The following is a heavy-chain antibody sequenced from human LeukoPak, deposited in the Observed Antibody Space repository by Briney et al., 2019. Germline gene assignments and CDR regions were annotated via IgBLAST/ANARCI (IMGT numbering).Heavy chain of an antibody. D-gene: IGHD6-19*01. CDR2: IFYSGST. CDR3: ASGQWPLGAFDI. J-gene: IGHJ3*02. CDR1: RGSISSSSDY. V-gene: IGHV4-39*07. Sequence: SETLSLTCTVSRGSISSSSDYWAWIRQPPGKGLEWIGSIFYSGSTYYNASLKSRVTISVDTSKNQFSLRLNSLAAADTAVYYCASGQWPLGAFDIWGQGTMVTVSS.